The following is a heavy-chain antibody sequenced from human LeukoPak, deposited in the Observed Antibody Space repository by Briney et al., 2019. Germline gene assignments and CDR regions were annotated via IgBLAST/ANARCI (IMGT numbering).Heavy chain of an antibody. J-gene: IGHJ5*02. CDR1: GDSSRSTRYY. Sequence: NSSETLSLTCSVSGDSSRSTRYYWGWIPQPPGKGLEWIGSIYYSGNSYYNPSLKSRVTISVDTSKNQFSLKLSFLTAADTAVYYCARGPGPGVMAAATKHWSDPWGQGTLVTVSS. CDR3: ARGPGPGVMAAATKHWSDP. CDR2: IYYSGNS. V-gene: IGHV4-39*07. D-gene: IGHD2-15*01.